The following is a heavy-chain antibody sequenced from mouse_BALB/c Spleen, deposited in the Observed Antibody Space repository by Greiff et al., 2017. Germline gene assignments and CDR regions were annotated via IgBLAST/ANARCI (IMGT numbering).Heavy chain of an antibody. CDR3: ARLGITGYFDY. CDR1: GYSITSGYS. Sequence: EVKLMESGPDLVKPSQSLSLTCTVTGYSITSGYSWPWIRQFPGNKLEWMGYIHYSGSTNYNPSLKSRISITRDTSKNQFFLQLNSVTTEDTATYYCARLGITGYFDYWGQGTTLTVSS. J-gene: IGHJ2*01. CDR2: IHYSGST. D-gene: IGHD2-4*01. V-gene: IGHV3-1*02.